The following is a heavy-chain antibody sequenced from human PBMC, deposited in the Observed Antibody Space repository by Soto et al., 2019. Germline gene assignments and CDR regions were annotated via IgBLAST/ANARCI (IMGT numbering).Heavy chain of an antibody. CDR3: ARGWDYCAMDG. CDR1: GCSISNYY. J-gene: IGHJ6*02. CDR2: SYYSGTT. V-gene: IGHV4-59*01. Sequence: SATLSLTCTVSGCSISNYYWSGIRQSPGRGLEWIGCSYYSGTTNYNPSLSSRVTISIVASKTQFSLRLRSVTAADTAVYYCARGWDYCAMDGRGHGTKVTVAS. D-gene: IGHD1-26*01.